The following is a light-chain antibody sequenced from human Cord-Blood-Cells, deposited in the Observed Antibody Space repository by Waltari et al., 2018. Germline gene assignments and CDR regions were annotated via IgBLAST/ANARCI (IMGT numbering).Light chain of an antibody. V-gene: IGLV1-47*01. CDR1: SSTIGSNY. CDR2: RNN. CDR3: AAWDDSLSGWV. J-gene: IGLJ3*02. Sequence: QPVLTHPPSSPGPPGQRAPISRSGSSSTIGSNYVYCYQQRPGTAPKLLIYRNNQRPSGVPDRFAGSKSGTSASLAISGLRSEDEADYYCAAWDDSLSGWVFGGGTKLTVL.